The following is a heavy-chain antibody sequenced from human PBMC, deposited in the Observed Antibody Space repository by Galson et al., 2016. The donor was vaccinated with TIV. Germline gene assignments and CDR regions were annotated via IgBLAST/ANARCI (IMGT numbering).Heavy chain of an antibody. J-gene: IGHJ4*02. CDR3: TRDLRRLRDY. CDR1: GYIFTNYY. CDR2: IDPSSGGT. V-gene: IGHV1-46*01. Sequence: SVKVSCKASGYIFTNYYFHWVRQAPGQGLEWMGVIDPSSGGTTYAQKFQARLIMTRDTSTTTVYMDLSSLKSGDTAVYYCTRDLRRLRDYWGQGTLVTVSS.